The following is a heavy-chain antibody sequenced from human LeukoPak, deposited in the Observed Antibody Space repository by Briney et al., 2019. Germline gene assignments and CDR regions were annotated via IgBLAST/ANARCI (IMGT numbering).Heavy chain of an antibody. D-gene: IGHD3-22*01. CDR2: LVVIGGST. CDR1: GFTFSSYA. V-gene: IGHV3-23*01. J-gene: IGHJ5*01. CDR3: AKPPDSYYYDSSGYWFDY. Sequence: PGGSLRLSCAASGFTFSSYAMSWVRQAPGKGWEWASALVVIGGSTYYADSVKGRFTISRDNSKNTLCLQMNSLRAEDTAVYYCAKPPDSYYYDSSGYWFDYWGQGTLVTVSS.